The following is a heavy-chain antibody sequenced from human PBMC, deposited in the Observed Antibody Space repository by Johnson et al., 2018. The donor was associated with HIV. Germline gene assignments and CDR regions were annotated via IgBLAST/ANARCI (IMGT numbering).Heavy chain of an antibody. CDR1: GFTVSSNY. D-gene: IGHD3-3*01. V-gene: IGHV3-66*01. Sequence: VQLVESGGGLVQPGGSLRLSCAASGFTVSSNYMTWVRQAPGKGLEWVSVIYSGGSTYYADSVKVRFTISRDDSKNTLYLQMHSLRAEDTAVYYCAKDRDLNYDFWSGSDDAFDIWGQGTMVTVSS. J-gene: IGHJ3*02. CDR2: IYSGGST. CDR3: AKDRDLNYDFWSGSDDAFDI.